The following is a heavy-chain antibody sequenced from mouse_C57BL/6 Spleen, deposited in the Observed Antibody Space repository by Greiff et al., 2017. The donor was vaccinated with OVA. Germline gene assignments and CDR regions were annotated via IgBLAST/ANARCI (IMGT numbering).Heavy chain of an antibody. Sequence: QVQLQQSGPGLVQPSQSLSITCTVSGFSLTSYGVHWVRQSPGKGLEWLGVIWSGGSTDYNAAFISRLSISKDNSKSQVFFKMNSLQADDTAIYYCARNGDYDGGYFDYWGQGTTLTVSS. CDR3: ARNGDYDGGYFDY. CDR1: GFSLTSYG. J-gene: IGHJ2*01. V-gene: IGHV2-2*01. D-gene: IGHD2-4*01. CDR2: IWSGGST.